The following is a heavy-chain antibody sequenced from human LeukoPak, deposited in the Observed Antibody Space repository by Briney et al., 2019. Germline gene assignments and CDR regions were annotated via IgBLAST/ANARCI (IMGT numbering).Heavy chain of an antibody. J-gene: IGHJ4*02. D-gene: IGHD2-2*01. V-gene: IGHV1-18*01. CDR2: ISAYNGNT. CDR1: GYTFTSYG. CDR3: ARETYCSSTSCYDY. Sequence: GASVKVSCKASGYTFTSYGISWVRQAPGRGLEWMGWISAYNGNTNYAQKLQGRVTMTTGTSTSTAYMELRSLRSDDTAVYYCARETYCSSTSCYDYWGQGTLVTVSS.